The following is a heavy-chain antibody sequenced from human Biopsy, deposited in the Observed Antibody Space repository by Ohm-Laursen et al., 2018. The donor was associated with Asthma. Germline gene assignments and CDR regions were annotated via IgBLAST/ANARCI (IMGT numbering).Heavy chain of an antibody. Sequence: SLRLSCAASGSAFSQGGMHWVRQAPGKGLEWVGVISKDASTQDYADSVKGRFTMARDNSKNTLDLQMNSLREEDTAVYYCVRDGTDDAFDIWGQGTVVSVSS. CDR1: GSAFSQGG. D-gene: IGHD1-1*01. CDR2: ISKDASTQ. J-gene: IGHJ3*02. CDR3: VRDGTDDAFDI. V-gene: IGHV3-30*03.